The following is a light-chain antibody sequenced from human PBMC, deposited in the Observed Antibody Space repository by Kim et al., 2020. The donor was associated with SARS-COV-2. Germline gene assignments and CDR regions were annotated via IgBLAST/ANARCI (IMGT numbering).Light chain of an antibody. CDR1: NIGSKS. V-gene: IGLV3-21*04. J-gene: IGLJ3*02. Sequence: PGPACRSTGGGNNIGSKSVHVYPHEPGQDPVLVIYLDSDQPSGIPQRFSGSNSGNTATLTISRVEAGDEADYYCQVWDSSSDHPGVFGGGTQLTVL. CDR2: LDS. CDR3: QVWDSSSDHPGV.